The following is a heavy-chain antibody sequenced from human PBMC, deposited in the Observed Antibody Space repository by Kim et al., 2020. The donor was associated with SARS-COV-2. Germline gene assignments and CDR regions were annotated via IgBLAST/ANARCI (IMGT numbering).Heavy chain of an antibody. CDR3: ARKNSSGWYFFDY. CDR1: GGTFSSYA. CDR2: IIPIFGTA. J-gene: IGHJ4*02. Sequence: SVKVSCKASGGTFSSYAISWVRQAPGQGLEWMGGIIPIFGTANYAQKFQGRVTITADESTSTAYMELSSLRSEDTAVYYCARKNSSGWYFFDYWGQGTLVTVSS. D-gene: IGHD6-19*01. V-gene: IGHV1-69*13.